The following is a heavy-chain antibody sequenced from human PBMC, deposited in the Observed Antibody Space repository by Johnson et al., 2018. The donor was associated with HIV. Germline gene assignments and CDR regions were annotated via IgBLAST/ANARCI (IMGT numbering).Heavy chain of an antibody. CDR3: ARGVAYSSGWYDDAFDI. V-gene: IGHV3-11*04. D-gene: IGHD6-19*01. CDR1: GFSFSDYY. Sequence: QVQLVESGGGLVKPGGSLRLSCTASGFSFSDYYMSWIRQAPGKGLEWVSYISGSGGTIYNADSVKGRFTISRDNSKNTLYLQMNSLRTEDTAVYYCARGVAYSSGWYDDAFDIWGQGTMVTVSS. J-gene: IGHJ3*02. CDR2: ISGSGGTI.